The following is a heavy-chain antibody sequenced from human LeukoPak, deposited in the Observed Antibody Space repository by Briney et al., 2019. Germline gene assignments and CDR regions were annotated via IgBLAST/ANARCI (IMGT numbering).Heavy chain of an antibody. D-gene: IGHD7-27*01. J-gene: IGHJ3*02. CDR3: ARTLRTGHAFDI. Sequence: GGSLRLSCAASGFTFSSYAMHWVRQAPGKGLEWVAVISYDGSNKYYADSVKGRFTISRDNSKNTLYLQMNSLRAEDTAVYYCARTLRTGHAFDIWGQGTMVTVSS. V-gene: IGHV3-30-3*01. CDR1: GFTFSSYA. CDR2: ISYDGSNK.